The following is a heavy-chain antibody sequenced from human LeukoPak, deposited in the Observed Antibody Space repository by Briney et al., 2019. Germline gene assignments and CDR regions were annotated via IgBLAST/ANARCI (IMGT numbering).Heavy chain of an antibody. CDR3: ARDLTGERIIDY. CDR2: IYYSGST. D-gene: IGHD7-27*01. J-gene: IGHJ4*02. V-gene: IGHV4-59*01. CDR1: GGSISSYY. Sequence: SETLSLTCTVSGGSISSYYWSWIRQPPGKGLEWIGYIYYSGSTNYNPSLKSRVTISVDTSKNQFSLKLSSVTAADTAVYYCARDLTGERIIDYWGQGTLVTVSS.